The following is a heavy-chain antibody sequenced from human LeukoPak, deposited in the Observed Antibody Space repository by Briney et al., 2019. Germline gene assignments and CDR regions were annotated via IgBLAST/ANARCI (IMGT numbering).Heavy chain of an antibody. CDR3: ARLNDYSSSFDP. CDR1: GGSITSYH. Sequence: SETLSLTCTVSGGSITSYHWSWIRQPPGKGLEWIGYIYTSGSTKYNPSLKSRVTMSVDTSKNQFSLKLNSMTAADTAVYYCARLNDYSSSFDPWGQGTLVTVSS. V-gene: IGHV4-4*09. CDR2: IYTSGST. D-gene: IGHD6-6*01. J-gene: IGHJ5*02.